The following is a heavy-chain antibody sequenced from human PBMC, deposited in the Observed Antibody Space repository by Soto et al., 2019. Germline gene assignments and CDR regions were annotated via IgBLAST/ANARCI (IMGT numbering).Heavy chain of an antibody. CDR1: GFSFSTSGVG. Sequence: QITLKESGPTLVKPTQTLTLTCSFSGFSFSTSGVGVGWIRQPPGKALEWLALIYWDDDKNYSPSLKSRLTITQDTTKNRLVLTMTNMDPVDTAIYYCAHSPRYSGTAGMDVWGQGSTVTV. J-gene: IGHJ6*02. CDR2: IYWDDDK. V-gene: IGHV2-5*02. CDR3: AHSPRYSGTAGMDV. D-gene: IGHD2-15*01.